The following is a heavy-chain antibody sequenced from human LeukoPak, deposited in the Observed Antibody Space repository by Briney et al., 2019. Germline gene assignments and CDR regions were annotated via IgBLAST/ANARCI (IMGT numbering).Heavy chain of an antibody. J-gene: IGHJ4*02. Sequence: SETLSLTCTVSGGSISSGGYYWSWLRQHPGKGLEWIGYIYYSGSTYYNPSLKSRVTISVDTSKNQFSLKLSSVTAADTAVYYRARVLAVAGNDYWGQGTLVTVSS. CDR1: GGSISSGGYY. CDR3: ARVLAVAGNDY. D-gene: IGHD6-19*01. V-gene: IGHV4-31*03. CDR2: IYYSGST.